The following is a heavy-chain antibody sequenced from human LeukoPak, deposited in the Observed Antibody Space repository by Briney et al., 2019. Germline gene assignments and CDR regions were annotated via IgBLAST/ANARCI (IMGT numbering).Heavy chain of an antibody. CDR2: IKSDGSSA. J-gene: IGHJ5*02. CDR1: GFTFSNYW. V-gene: IGHV3-74*01. CDR3: AKSDWFDP. Sequence: PGGSLRLSCATSGFTFSNYWMSWLRQAPGKGLVWVSRIKSDGSSATYAESVKGRFIISRDNARNTLYLQMNSLRVDDTAVYYCAKSDWFDPWGRGILVTVSS.